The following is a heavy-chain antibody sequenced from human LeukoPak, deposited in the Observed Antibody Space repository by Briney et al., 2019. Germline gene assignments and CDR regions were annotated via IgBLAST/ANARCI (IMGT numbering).Heavy chain of an antibody. CDR1: GFSFSVYW. Sequence: PGGSLRLSCAASGFSFSVYWMHWVRQAPGKGPVWVSRIKTDGSITDYADFVKGRFTISRDNAKNTLYLQMNSLRAEDTAVYYCVRDFMYNTAGTGCWGQGTLVTVSS. V-gene: IGHV3-74*01. D-gene: IGHD1-1*01. J-gene: IGHJ4*02. CDR2: IKTDGSIT. CDR3: VRDFMYNTAGTGC.